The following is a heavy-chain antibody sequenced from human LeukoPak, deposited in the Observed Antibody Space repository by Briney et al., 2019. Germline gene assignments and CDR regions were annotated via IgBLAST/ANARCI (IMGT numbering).Heavy chain of an antibody. Sequence: GGSLRLSCIASGVAIGSSWMSWVRQSPGKRLEWVANVNPGGSVQNYVDSVTGRFTISRDNAKNSLYLQMNNLRADDTAVYYCATTFPYCSEYNCALGGQGTLVTVSS. CDR3: ATTFPYCSEYNCAL. J-gene: IGHJ1*01. D-gene: IGHD2-15*01. CDR1: GVAIGSSW. V-gene: IGHV3-7*01. CDR2: VNPGGSVQ.